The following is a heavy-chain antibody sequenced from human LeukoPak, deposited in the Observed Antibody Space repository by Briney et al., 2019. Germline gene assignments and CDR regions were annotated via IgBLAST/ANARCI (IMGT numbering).Heavy chain of an antibody. J-gene: IGHJ4*02. Sequence: ASVKVSCKASGYTFTGYYMHWVRQAPGQGLEWMGWINPNSGGTNYAQKFQGRVTMTRDTSISTAYMELSRLRSDDTAVYYCARDLDGFWSGYYILYDYWGQGTLVTVSS. CDR3: ARDLDGFWSGYYILYDY. V-gene: IGHV1-2*02. CDR1: GYTFTGYY. D-gene: IGHD3-3*01. CDR2: INPNSGGT.